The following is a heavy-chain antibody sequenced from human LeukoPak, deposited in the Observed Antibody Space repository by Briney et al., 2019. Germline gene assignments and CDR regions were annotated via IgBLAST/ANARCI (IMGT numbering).Heavy chain of an antibody. CDR1: GFTFSSYW. D-gene: IGHD3-22*01. CDR3: TRITYYYDSSGYYHPS. Sequence: PGGSLRLSCAASGFTFSSYWMHWVRQAPGKGLAWVSRINSDGSSTSYADSVKGRFTISRDNAKNTLYLQMNSLRAEDTAVYYCTRITYYYDSSGYYHPSWGQGTLVTVSS. J-gene: IGHJ5*02. CDR2: INSDGSST. V-gene: IGHV3-74*01.